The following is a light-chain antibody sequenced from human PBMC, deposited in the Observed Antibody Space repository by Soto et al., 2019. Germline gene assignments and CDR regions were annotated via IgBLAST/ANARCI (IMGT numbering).Light chain of an antibody. V-gene: IGLV1-40*01. CDR1: SSNIGAGYD. CDR2: GNS. CDR3: QSYDISLSGWV. Sequence: QAVVTQPPSVSGAPGQRVTISCTGSSSNIGAGYDVHWYQQLPGTAPKLLIYGNSNRPSGVPDRFSGSKSDTSASLAITGLQAEDEADYHCQSYDISLSGWVFGGGTKLTVL. J-gene: IGLJ3*02.